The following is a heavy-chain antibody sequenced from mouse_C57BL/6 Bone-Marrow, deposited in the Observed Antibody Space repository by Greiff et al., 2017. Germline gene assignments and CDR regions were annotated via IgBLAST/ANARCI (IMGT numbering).Heavy chain of an antibody. J-gene: IGHJ2*01. CDR3: ATRYYYGSSYEDY. V-gene: IGHV1-54*01. D-gene: IGHD1-1*01. CDR2: INPGSGGT. CDR1: GYAFTNYL. Sequence: QVQLKQSGAELVRPGTSVKVSCKASGYAFTNYLIEWVKQRPGQGLEWIGVINPGSGGTNYNEKFKGKATLTGDKSSSTAYMQLSSLTSEDSAVYFFATRYYYGSSYEDYWGQGTTLTVSS.